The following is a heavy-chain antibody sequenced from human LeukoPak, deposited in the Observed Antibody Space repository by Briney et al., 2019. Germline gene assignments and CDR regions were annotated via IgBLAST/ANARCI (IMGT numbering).Heavy chain of an antibody. V-gene: IGHV3-7*01. Sequence: PGGSLRLSCAASGFTFSYYWMSWVRQAPGKGLEWVANINEDGSEKYYADSVKGRFTISRDNSKNTLYLQMNSLRAEDTAVYYCAKGIVVVPAAISNWGQGTLVTVSS. J-gene: IGHJ4*02. CDR3: AKGIVVVPAAISN. D-gene: IGHD2-2*01. CDR2: INEDGSEK. CDR1: GFTFSYYW.